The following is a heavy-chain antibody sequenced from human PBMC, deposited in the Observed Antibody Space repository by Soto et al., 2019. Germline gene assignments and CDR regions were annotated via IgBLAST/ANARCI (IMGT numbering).Heavy chain of an antibody. CDR3: ARQGKAVAGMNWLDP. V-gene: IGHV1-3*01. CDR1: GYTFTSYA. D-gene: IGHD6-19*01. J-gene: IGHJ5*02. Sequence: ASVKVSCKASGYTFTSYAMHWVRQAPGQRLEWMGWINAGNGNTKYSQKFQGRVTITRDTSASTAYMELSSLRSEDTAVYYCARQGKAVAGMNWLDPWGQGTLVTVYS. CDR2: INAGNGNT.